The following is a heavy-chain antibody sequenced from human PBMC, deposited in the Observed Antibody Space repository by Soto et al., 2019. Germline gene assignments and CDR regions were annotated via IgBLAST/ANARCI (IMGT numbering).Heavy chain of an antibody. CDR1: GYTFTSHY. J-gene: IGHJ4*02. Sequence: QVQLVQSGAEVKKPGASVMVSCRASGYTFTSHYMHWVRQAPGQGLEWMGMIDPSGGATTYAQKFQSRVTITRDTSTTTVYMELSSLSPSDTAVYSCSRGLSQWLFDYWGQGTLVTVSS. D-gene: IGHD6-19*01. V-gene: IGHV1-46*03. CDR2: IDPSGGAT. CDR3: SRGLSQWLFDY.